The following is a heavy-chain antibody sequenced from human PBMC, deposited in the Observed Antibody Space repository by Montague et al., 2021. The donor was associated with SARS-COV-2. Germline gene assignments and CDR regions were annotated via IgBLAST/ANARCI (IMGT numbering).Heavy chain of an antibody. CDR1: GDSISTDNW. V-gene: IGHV4-4*02. Sequence: SETLSLTCVVSGDSISTDNWWTWVRLPPGKGLEWVGEIYHTGSTKYKPSLKSRVTISVDTSKNQFSLKLSSVTAADTAVYYCARALIMITFGGVIAHWFDPWGQGTLVTVSS. J-gene: IGHJ5*02. CDR3: ARALIMITFGGVIAHWFDP. CDR2: IYHTGST. D-gene: IGHD3-16*02.